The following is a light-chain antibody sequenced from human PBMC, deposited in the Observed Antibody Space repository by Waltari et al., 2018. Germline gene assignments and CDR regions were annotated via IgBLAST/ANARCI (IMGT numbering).Light chain of an antibody. CDR3: SSYAGSSKGV. CDR2: AVS. V-gene: IGLV2-23*02. Sequence: QSALTQPPSVSGSPGQSITISCPGTSSDVGNSQVVPWYKQHPGKAPKLMIYAVSKRPSGVADRFSGSKSGDMASLTIAGLQPEDEAEYFCSSYAGSSKGVFGGGTKVTVL. CDR1: SSDVGNSQV. J-gene: IGLJ2*01.